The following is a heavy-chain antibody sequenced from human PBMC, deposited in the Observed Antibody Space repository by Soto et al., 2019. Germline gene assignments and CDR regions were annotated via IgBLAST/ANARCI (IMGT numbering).Heavy chain of an antibody. Sequence: SETLSLTCTVSCGSISSRNNYWAWVRQPPGKGLEWIGNIYYSGDTYYHLSFRSRLTVSVHTSTNQFSLKLTSLTAADTARYYCASLQVPGNFDFWGPGSLVSVSS. V-gene: IGHV4-39*01. CDR1: CGSISSRNNY. D-gene: IGHD1-1*01. J-gene: IGHJ4*02. CDR2: IYYSGDT. CDR3: ASLQVPGNFDF.